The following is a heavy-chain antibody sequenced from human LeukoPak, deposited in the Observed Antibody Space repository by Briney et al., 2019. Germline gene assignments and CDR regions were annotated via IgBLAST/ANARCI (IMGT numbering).Heavy chain of an antibody. J-gene: IGHJ6*02. CDR3: AKRTGWYPSGYYYYGMDV. CDR1: GFTFTDYY. CDR2: ISGSGTNI. V-gene: IGHV3-11*04. Sequence: GGSLRLTCAASGFTFTDYYTSWICQAPGQGLERVSYISGSGTNIYYAESVKGRFTISRDNAKNSLYLQMNSLRAEDTAVYYCAKRTGWYPSGYYYYGMDVWGQGTTVTVSS. D-gene: IGHD6-19*01.